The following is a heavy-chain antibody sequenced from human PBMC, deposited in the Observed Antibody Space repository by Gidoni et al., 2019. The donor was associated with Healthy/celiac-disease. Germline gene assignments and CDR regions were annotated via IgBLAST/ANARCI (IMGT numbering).Heavy chain of an antibody. Sequence: QVQLVESGGGVVQPGRSLRLSCAASGFTFSSYGIHGVRQAPGKGLEWVAVIWYDGSNKYYADSVKGRFTISRDNSKNTLYLQMNSLRAEDTAVYYCARDSSPIYYDSSGYYYWGQGTLVTVSS. CDR2: IWYDGSNK. J-gene: IGHJ4*02. CDR1: GFTFSSYG. CDR3: ARDSSPIYYDSSGYYY. V-gene: IGHV3-33*01. D-gene: IGHD3-22*01.